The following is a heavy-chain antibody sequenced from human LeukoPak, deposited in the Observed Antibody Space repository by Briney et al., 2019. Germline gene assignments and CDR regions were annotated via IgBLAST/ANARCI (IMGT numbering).Heavy chain of an antibody. V-gene: IGHV4-34*01. CDR3: ARHLWWELLYYFDY. CDR1: DGSFSDYY. CDR2: INYSGSA. J-gene: IGHJ4*02. D-gene: IGHD1-26*01. Sequence: PSETXSLTCAVYDGSFSDYYWSWIRQFPGEGLEWIGEINYSGSATYNPSLKSRVTILVDTSKNQFSLKLSSVTAADTAVYYCARHLWWELLYYFDYWGQGTLVTVSS.